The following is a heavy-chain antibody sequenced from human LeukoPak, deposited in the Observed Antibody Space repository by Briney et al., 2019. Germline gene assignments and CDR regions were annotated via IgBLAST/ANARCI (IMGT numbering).Heavy chain of an antibody. CDR3: ARPRNYYYYYMDV. CDR1: GFTFSDYY. J-gene: IGHJ6*03. V-gene: IGHV3-11*04. CDR2: ISSSGSTI. Sequence: GGSLRLSCAASGFTFSDYYMSWIRQAPGKGLEWVSYISSSGSTIYYADSVKGRFTISRDNAKNSLYLQMNSLRAGDTAVYYCARPRNYYYYYMDVWGKGTTVTVSS.